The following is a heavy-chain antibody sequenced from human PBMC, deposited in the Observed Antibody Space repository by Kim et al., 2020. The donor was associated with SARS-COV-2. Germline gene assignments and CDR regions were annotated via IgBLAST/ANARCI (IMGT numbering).Heavy chain of an antibody. D-gene: IGHD3-3*01. CDR2: INAGNGNT. J-gene: IGHJ6*02. CDR1: GYTFTSYA. V-gene: IGHV1-3*01. CDR3: ARDYVRVFGGDYYYYGMDV. Sequence: ASVKVSCKASGYTFTSYAMHWVRQAPGQRLEWMGWINAGNGNTKYSQKFQGRVTITRDTSASTAYMELSSLRSEDTAVYYCARDYVRVFGGDYYYYGMDVWGQGTTVTVSS.